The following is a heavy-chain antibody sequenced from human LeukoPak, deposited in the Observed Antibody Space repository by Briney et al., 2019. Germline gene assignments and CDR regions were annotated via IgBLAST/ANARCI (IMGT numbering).Heavy chain of an antibody. CDR2: ISYDGTNK. V-gene: IGHV3-30-3*01. D-gene: IGHD3-10*01. CDR1: GFTFSSYA. J-gene: IGHJ4*02. Sequence: GGSLRLSCAAPGFTFSSYAINWVRQAPGKGLEWVAVISYDGTNKNYADSVKGRFTISRDSSKNTVYLEMNSLRGEDTAVYYCARDPEHYGSGSYLDYWGQGSLVTVSS. CDR3: ARDPEHYGSGSYLDY.